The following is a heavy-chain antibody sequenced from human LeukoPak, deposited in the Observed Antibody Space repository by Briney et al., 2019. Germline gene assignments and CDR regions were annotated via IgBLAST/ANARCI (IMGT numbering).Heavy chain of an antibody. CDR1: GYTFTGYY. J-gene: IGHJ4*02. Sequence: ASVKVSCKASGYTFTGYYMHWVRQAPGQGLEWMGWINPNSGGTNYAQKFQGRVTMTRDTSISTAYMELSRLRSDDTAVYYCAREVFLGRIWFGELFQDYWGQGTLVTVSS. V-gene: IGHV1-2*02. CDR2: INPNSGGT. D-gene: IGHD3-10*01. CDR3: AREVFLGRIWFGELFQDY.